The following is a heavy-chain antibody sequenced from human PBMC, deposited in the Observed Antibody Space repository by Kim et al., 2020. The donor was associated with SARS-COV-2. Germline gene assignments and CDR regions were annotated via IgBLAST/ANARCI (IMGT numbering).Heavy chain of an antibody. CDR3: ARDPQVTTPRMDV. V-gene: IGHV1-46*01. Sequence: YAQKVQGRVTMASDTSTSTVYMELRSLRSEDTAVYYCARDPQVTTPRMDVWGQGTTVTVSS. J-gene: IGHJ6*02. D-gene: IGHD4-4*01.